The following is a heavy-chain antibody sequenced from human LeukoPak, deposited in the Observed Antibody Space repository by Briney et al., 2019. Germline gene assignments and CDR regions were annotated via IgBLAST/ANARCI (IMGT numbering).Heavy chain of an antibody. CDR2: IGPTGSDR. V-gene: IGHV3-21*06. J-gene: IGHJ4*02. CDR1: GLTFSTSG. Sequence: GGSLRLSCTASGLTFSTSGFNWVRKAPGKGLEWVASIGPTGSDRYHADSIKGRFTISRDNANNFLYLQMNSLRAEDTAVYYCATETNGRHYDYWGQGTLLTVSS. D-gene: IGHD1-14*01. CDR3: ATETNGRHYDY.